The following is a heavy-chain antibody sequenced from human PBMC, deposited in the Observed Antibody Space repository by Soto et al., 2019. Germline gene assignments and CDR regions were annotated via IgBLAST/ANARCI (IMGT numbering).Heavy chain of an antibody. CDR2: ISSSSSYI. V-gene: IGHV3-21*01. D-gene: IGHD6-6*01. CDR1: GFTFSSYS. Sequence: GGSLRLSCAASGFTFSSYSMNWVRQAPGKGLERVSSISSSSSYIYYADSVKGRFTISRDNAKNSLYLQMNSLRAEDTAVYYCARGTYSSSPLGYYYMDVWGKGTTVTVSS. J-gene: IGHJ6*03. CDR3: ARGTYSSSPLGYYYMDV.